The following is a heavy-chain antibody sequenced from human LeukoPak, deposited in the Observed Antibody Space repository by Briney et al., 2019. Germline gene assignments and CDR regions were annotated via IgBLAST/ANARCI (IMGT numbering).Heavy chain of an antibody. CDR3: AREGVGATPFDY. CDR2: IRKDGSEK. CDR1: GFTFSSHW. D-gene: IGHD1-26*01. J-gene: IGHJ4*02. V-gene: IGHV3-7*01. Sequence: GGSLRLSCAASGFTFSSHWMSWVRQAPGKGLEWVAKIRKDGSEKYYVDSVKGRFTISRDNAKNSLYLQMNSLRAEDTAVYYCAREGVGATPFDYWGQGTLVTVSS.